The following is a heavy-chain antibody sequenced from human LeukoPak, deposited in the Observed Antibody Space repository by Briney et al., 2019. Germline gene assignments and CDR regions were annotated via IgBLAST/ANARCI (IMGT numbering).Heavy chain of an antibody. V-gene: IGHV4-59*01. J-gene: IGHJ5*01. D-gene: IGHD3-10*01. CDR3: ARGGYYGSGNDFRFDS. CDR1: GGSISSYY. CDR2: IHYTGST. Sequence: SETLSLTRTVSGGSISSYYWSWIRQSPGKGLECIGYIHYTGSTNYNPSLKSRVTISVETSKNQFSLKLKSVTAADTAVYYCARGGYYGSGNDFRFDSWGQGTLVTVSS.